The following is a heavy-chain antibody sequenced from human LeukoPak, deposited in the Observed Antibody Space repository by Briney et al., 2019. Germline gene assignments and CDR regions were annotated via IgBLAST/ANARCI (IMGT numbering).Heavy chain of an antibody. CDR2: IYHSGST. V-gene: IGHV4-38-2*01. Sequence: PTETLSLTCAISGYSISSGYCWGWIRQPPGKGLEWIGSIYHSGSTYYNPSLKSRVTISVDTSKNQFSLKLSSVTAADTAVYYCARHVNWGFDYWGQGTLVTVSS. D-gene: IGHD7-27*01. CDR1: GYSISSGYC. J-gene: IGHJ4*02. CDR3: ARHVNWGFDY.